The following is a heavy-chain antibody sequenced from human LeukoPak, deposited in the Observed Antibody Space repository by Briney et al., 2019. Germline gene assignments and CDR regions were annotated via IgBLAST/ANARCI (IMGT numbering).Heavy chain of an antibody. CDR1: GFTFSSYG. CDR2: ITATSSST. Sequence: PGGSLRLSCAASGFTFSSYGMSWVRQAPGKGLEWVSAITATSSSTHDADSVQGRFAISRDNSKNTLYLQMNSLRAEDTAVYYCAKDYDRNYYESSGFFDYWGQGTLVTVSS. J-gene: IGHJ4*02. CDR3: AKDYDRNYYESSGFFDY. V-gene: IGHV3-23*01. D-gene: IGHD3-22*01.